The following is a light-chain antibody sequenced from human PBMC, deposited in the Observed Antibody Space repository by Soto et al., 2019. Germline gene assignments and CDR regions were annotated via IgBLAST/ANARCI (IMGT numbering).Light chain of an antibody. CDR1: SSDVGGYNY. CDR2: DVS. V-gene: IGLV2-11*01. J-gene: IGLJ2*01. CDR3: CSYAGSYTVV. Sequence: QSALTQPRSVSGSPGQSVTISCTGTSSDVGGYNYVSWYQQHPGKAPKLMIYDVSKRPSGVTDRFSGSKSGNTASLTISGLQAEDEADYCCCSYAGSYTVVFGGGTKVTVL.